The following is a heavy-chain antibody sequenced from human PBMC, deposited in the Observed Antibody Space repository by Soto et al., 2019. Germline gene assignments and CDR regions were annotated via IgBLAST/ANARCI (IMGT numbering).Heavy chain of an antibody. CDR2: ISPAGTNQ. V-gene: IGHV3-30-3*01. CDR1: GFIFSDYA. D-gene: IGHD6-6*01. CDR3: ARENSRISPRLFQH. Sequence: VGSLRLSCVASGFIFSDYAMHWARQAPGKGLEWVALISPAGTNQYYADSAKGRFTISRDNSKNTLYLQMNSLRPEDTGLYYCARENSRISPRLFQHWGHGTLVTVSS. J-gene: IGHJ1*01.